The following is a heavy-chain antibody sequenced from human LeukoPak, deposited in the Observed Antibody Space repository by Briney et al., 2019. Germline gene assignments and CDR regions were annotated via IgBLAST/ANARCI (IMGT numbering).Heavy chain of an antibody. V-gene: IGHV4-4*02. Sequence: SETLSPMCAVSGGSSSSSNCGSWVRQPPGKGLGGIGEIYNSGSNNYNPSVKSRVTISVDKAKNQFSLKLSSVTAADTAVYYCARVTSSWQIFDYWGQGTLVTVSS. CDR1: GGSSSSSNC. CDR3: ARVTSSWQIFDY. J-gene: IGHJ4*02. D-gene: IGHD6-13*01. CDR2: IYNSGSN.